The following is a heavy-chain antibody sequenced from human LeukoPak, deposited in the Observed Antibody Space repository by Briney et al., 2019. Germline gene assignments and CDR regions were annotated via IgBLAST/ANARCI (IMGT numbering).Heavy chain of an antibody. Sequence: GGSLRLSCAVSGITLSNYGMSWVRQAPGKGLEWVAGISDSGGITNYADSVKGRFTISRDNPKNTLYLQMNSLRAEDTAVYFCAKRGVVIRAVIIVGFRKEAYYFDYWGQGALVTVSS. J-gene: IGHJ4*02. V-gene: IGHV3-23*01. CDR2: ISDSGGIT. CDR3: AKRGVVIRAVIIVGFRKEAYYFDY. CDR1: GITLSNYG. D-gene: IGHD3-10*01.